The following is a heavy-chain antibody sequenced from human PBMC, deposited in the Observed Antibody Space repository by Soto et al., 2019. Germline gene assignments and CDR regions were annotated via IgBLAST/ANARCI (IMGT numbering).Heavy chain of an antibody. CDR3: ARRVATTNPFDY. Sequence: GESLKISCKGSGYSFTSYWIAWVRQMPGKGLEWMGRIDPSDSYTNYSPSFQGHVTISADKSISTAYLQWSSLKASDTAMYYCARRVATTNPFDYWGQGTLVTVSS. J-gene: IGHJ4*02. CDR2: IDPSDSYT. V-gene: IGHV5-10-1*01. CDR1: GYSFTSYW. D-gene: IGHD5-12*01.